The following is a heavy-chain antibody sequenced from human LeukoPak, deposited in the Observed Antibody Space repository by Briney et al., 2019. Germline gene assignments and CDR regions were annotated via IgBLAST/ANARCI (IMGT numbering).Heavy chain of an antibody. CDR1: GFTFDDYA. CDR3: AKDSSSYDWGYMDV. J-gene: IGHJ6*03. Sequence: GGSLRLSCAASGFTFDDYAMSWVRQAPGKGLEWVAVISYDGSNKYYADSVKGRFTISRDNSKNTLYLEMNSLRAEDTAVYYCAKDSSSYDWGYMDVWGKGTTVTISS. V-gene: IGHV3-30*04. CDR2: ISYDGSNK. D-gene: IGHD3-22*01.